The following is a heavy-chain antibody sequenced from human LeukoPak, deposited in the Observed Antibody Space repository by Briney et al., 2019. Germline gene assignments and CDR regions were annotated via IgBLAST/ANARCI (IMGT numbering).Heavy chain of an antibody. CDR1: GFTFCDYA. D-gene: IGHD3-9*01. CDR2: IRNKPYGGTT. Sequence: PGRSLRLSCTASGFTFCDYAMSWVRQAPGKGLEWVGFIRNKPYGGTTEYAASVKGRFTISRDDSKSIAYLQMNSLKTEDTAVYYCTRSTGYPLFFDYWGQGTLVTVSS. V-gene: IGHV3-49*04. CDR3: TRSTGYPLFFDY. J-gene: IGHJ4*02.